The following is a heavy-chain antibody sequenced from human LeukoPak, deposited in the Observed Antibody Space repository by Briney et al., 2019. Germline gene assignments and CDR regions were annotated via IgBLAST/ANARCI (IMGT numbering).Heavy chain of an antibody. CDR1: GGSFSGYY. V-gene: IGHV4-34*01. Sequence: SETLSLTCAVYGGSFSGYYWSWIRQPPGKGLEWIGEINHSGSTNYNPSLKSRVTISVDTSKNQFSLKLSSVTAAYTAVYYCARGRAYYDFWSGYYPRWFDPWGQGTLVTVSS. CDR2: INHSGST. D-gene: IGHD3-3*01. J-gene: IGHJ5*02. CDR3: ARGRAYYDFWSGYYPRWFDP.